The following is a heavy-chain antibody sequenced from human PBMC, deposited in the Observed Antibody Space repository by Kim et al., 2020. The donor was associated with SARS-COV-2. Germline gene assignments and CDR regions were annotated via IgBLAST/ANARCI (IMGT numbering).Heavy chain of an antibody. D-gene: IGHD6-13*01. Sequence: GGSLRLSCAASGFTFSSYAMSWVRQAPGKGLEWVSAISGSGGSTYYADSVKGRFTISRDNSKNTLYLQMNSLRAEDTAVYYCAKDPGYSSSWYGEGWFDPWGQGTLVTVSS. CDR2: ISGSGGST. V-gene: IGHV3-23*01. CDR3: AKDPGYSSSWYGEGWFDP. CDR1: GFTFSSYA. J-gene: IGHJ5*02.